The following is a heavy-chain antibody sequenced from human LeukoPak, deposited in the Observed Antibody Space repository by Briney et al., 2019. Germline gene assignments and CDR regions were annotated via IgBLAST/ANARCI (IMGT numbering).Heavy chain of an antibody. V-gene: IGHV3-11*01. D-gene: IGHD1-26*01. CDR2: ISTTSHMI. CDR1: GFSFSDYY. Sequence: PGGSLRLSCEASGFSFSDYYMTWIRQAPGKGLEWISYISTTSHMIYYADSVKGRFTISRDNAKNSLYLQMNSLRPEDTAAYFCGRDGSGSPDYWGQGTLVTVSS. CDR3: GRDGSGSPDY. J-gene: IGHJ4*02.